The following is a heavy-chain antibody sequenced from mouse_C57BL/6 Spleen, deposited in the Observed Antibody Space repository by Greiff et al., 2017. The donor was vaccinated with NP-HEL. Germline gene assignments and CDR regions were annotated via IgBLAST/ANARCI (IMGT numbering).Heavy chain of an antibody. J-gene: IGHJ2*01. Sequence: EVQLQQSGPELVKPGASVKISCKASGYTFTDYYMNWVKQSHGKSLEWIGDINPNNGGTSYNQKFKGKATLTVDKSSSTAYMELRSLTSEDSAVYYCARRWDYDGGGDYWGQGTTLTVSS. CDR3: ARRWDYDGGGDY. D-gene: IGHD2-4*01. CDR2: INPNNGGT. V-gene: IGHV1-26*01. CDR1: GYTFTDYY.